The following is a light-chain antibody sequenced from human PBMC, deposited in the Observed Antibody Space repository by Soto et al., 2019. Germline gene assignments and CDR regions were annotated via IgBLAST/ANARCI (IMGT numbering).Light chain of an antibody. J-gene: IGKJ1*01. V-gene: IGKV3-20*01. CDR1: QSVSSSS. CDR2: DTS. Sequence: EIVLTQSPGTLSLSPGERATLSCRASQSVSSSSLAWYQQKPGQAPRLLIHDTSSRATGIPDRFSGSGSGTDFTLTISSLEPEDFAVYYCKHYNSYSEAFGQGTKVDIK. CDR3: KHYNSYSEA.